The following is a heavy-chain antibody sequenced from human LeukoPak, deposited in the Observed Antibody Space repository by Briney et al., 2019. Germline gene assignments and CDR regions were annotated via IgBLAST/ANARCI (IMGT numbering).Heavy chain of an antibody. V-gene: IGHV3-30-3*02. D-gene: IGHD3-10*01. J-gene: IGHJ6*02. CDR1: GFTFSSFA. CDR3: AKSARAPHYYYYGMDV. CDR2: ISYDGSSK. Sequence: PGGSLRLSCAASGFTFSSFAMHWVRQAPGKGLEWVALISYDGSSKYYADSVKGRFTISRDNSKNTLYLQMNSLRAEDTAVYYCAKSARAPHYYYYGMDVWGQGTTVTVSS.